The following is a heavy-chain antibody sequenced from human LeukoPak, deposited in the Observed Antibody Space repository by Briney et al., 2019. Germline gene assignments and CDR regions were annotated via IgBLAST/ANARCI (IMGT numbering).Heavy chain of an antibody. CDR3: TAEVGPYYGSGSYFVY. D-gene: IGHD3-10*01. Sequence: GGSLRLSCAASGFTFSNAWMSWVRQAPGKGLEWVGRIKSKTDGGTTDYAAPVKGRFTISRDDSKNTLYLQMNSLKTEDTAVYYCTAEVGPYYGSGSYFVYWGQGTLVTVS. CDR1: GFTFSNAW. CDR2: IKSKTDGGTT. J-gene: IGHJ4*02. V-gene: IGHV3-15*01.